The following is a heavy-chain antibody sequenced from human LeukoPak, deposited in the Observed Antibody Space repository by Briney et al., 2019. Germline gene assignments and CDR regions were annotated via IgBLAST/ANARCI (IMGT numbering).Heavy chain of an antibody. J-gene: IGHJ5*02. CDR3: ARVHCSGGSCYGVVGWFDP. CDR1: GYTFTSYG. Sequence: ASVKVSCKASGYTFTSYGISWVRQAPGQGLEWMGWISAYNGNTNYAQKLQGRVTMTTDTSTSTAYMELRSLRSDDTAVYYCARVHCSGGSCYGVVGWFDPWGQGTLVTVSS. V-gene: IGHV1-18*01. CDR2: ISAYNGNT. D-gene: IGHD2-15*01.